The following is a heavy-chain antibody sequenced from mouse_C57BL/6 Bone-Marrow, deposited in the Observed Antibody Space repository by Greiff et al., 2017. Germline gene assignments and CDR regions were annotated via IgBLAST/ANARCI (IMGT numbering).Heavy chain of an antibody. CDR2: ISDGGSYT. Sequence: EVQGVESGGGLVKPGGSLKLSCAASGFTFSSYAMSWVRQTPEKRLEWVATISDGGSYTYYPDNVKGRFTISRDNAKNSLYLQMSHLKSEDTAMYYCAREFFRDCGPSYYAMDYGGQGTAVTVSS. CDR3: AREFFRDCGPSYYAMDY. D-gene: IGHD3-1*01. CDR1: GFTFSSYA. V-gene: IGHV5-4*01. J-gene: IGHJ4*01.